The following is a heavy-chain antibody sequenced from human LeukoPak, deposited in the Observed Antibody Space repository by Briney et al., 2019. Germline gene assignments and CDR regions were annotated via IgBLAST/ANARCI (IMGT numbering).Heavy chain of an antibody. CDR2: TNQDGSET. CDR1: GFTFRSYW. J-gene: IGHJ4*02. V-gene: IGHV3-7*01. CDR3: ARDLSL. Sequence: HPGGSLRLSCVVSGFTFRSYWMSWVRQAPGKGLEWVATTNQDGSETYFVDSVKGRFTISRDNAKNTLYLQMNSLRAEDTAVYYCARDLSLWGQGTLVTVSS.